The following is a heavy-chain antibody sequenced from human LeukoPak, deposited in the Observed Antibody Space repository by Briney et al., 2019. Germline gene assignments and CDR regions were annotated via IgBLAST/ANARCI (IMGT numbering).Heavy chain of an antibody. CDR1: GYTFTGYY. J-gene: IGHJ4*02. D-gene: IGHD3-10*01. CDR2: INTNTGNP. Sequence: GASVKVSCKASGYTFTGYYMHWVRQAPGQGLEWMGWINTNTGNPTYAQGFTGRFVFSLDTSVSTAYLQISSLKAEDTAVYYCARAIPYYYGSGSVSRPFDYWGQGTLVTVSS. V-gene: IGHV7-4-1*02. CDR3: ARAIPYYYGSGSVSRPFDY.